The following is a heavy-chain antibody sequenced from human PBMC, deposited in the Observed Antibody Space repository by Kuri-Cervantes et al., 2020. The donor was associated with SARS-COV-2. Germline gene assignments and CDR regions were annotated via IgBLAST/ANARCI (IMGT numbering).Heavy chain of an antibody. CDR1: GFTFSSYW. Sequence: GESLKISCAASGFTFSSYWMSWVRQAPGKGLEWVAVISYDGSNKYYADSVKGRFTISRDNSKNTLYLQMNSLRAEDTAVYYCARDPDDSGYDQTASLDYWGQGTLVTVSS. CDR2: ISYDGSNK. V-gene: IGHV3-30-3*01. J-gene: IGHJ4*02. CDR3: ARDPDDSGYDQTASLDY. D-gene: IGHD5-12*01.